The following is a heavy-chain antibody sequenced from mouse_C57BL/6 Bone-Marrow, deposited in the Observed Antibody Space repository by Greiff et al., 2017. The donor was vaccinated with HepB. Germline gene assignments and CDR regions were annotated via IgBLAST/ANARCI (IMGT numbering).Heavy chain of an antibody. CDR3: ARKSYYYGSSWGTYYAMDY. CDR2: IWTGGGT. D-gene: IGHD1-1*01. V-gene: IGHV2-9-1*01. CDR1: GFSLTSYA. J-gene: IGHJ4*01. Sequence: VQGVESGPGLVAPSQSLSITCTVSGFSLTSYAISWVRQPPGKGLEWLGVIWTGGGTNYNSALKSRLSISKDNSKSQVFLKMNSLQTDDTARYYCARKSYYYGSSWGTYYAMDYWGQGTSVTVSS.